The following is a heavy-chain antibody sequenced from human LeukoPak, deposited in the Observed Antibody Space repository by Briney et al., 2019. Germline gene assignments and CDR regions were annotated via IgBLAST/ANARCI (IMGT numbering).Heavy chain of an antibody. D-gene: IGHD3-22*01. Sequence: GGSLRLSCAASGFIFSNYDMHWVRQAPGKGLEWVAVISHDGRNKYYGDSVKGRFTISRDNSKNTLYLQMNSLRAEDTAVYYCANPGSYDSSGYFLYYWGQGTLVTVSS. CDR3: ANPGSYDSSGYFLYY. CDR1: GFIFSNYD. V-gene: IGHV3-30*18. J-gene: IGHJ4*02. CDR2: ISHDGRNK.